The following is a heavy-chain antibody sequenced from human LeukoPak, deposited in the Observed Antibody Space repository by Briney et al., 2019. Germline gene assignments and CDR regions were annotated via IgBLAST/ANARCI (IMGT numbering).Heavy chain of an antibody. Sequence: GGSLGLSCAASGFTFSDYYMSWIRQAPGKGLEWVAVISYAGSNKHYADSVKGRFTISRDNSKNTLYLQMNSLRAEGTAVYYCAKDRSGSYFDYWGQGTLVTVSS. CDR3: AKDRSGSYFDY. CDR1: GFTFSDYY. V-gene: IGHV3-30*18. CDR2: ISYAGSNK. J-gene: IGHJ4*02. D-gene: IGHD1-26*01.